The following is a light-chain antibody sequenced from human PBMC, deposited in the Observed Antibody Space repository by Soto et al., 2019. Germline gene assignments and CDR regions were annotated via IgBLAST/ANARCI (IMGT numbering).Light chain of an antibody. V-gene: IGLV2-14*01. CDR3: SSYTSTSTIL. J-gene: IGLJ2*01. Sequence: QSALTQPASVSGSPGQSITISCTGTSSDVVFYNYVSWYQQHPGKAPKLILYEVSNRPSGVSNRFSGSKSGNTASLTISGLQAEDEADYYCSSYTSTSTILFGGGTKLTVL. CDR1: SSDVVFYNY. CDR2: EVS.